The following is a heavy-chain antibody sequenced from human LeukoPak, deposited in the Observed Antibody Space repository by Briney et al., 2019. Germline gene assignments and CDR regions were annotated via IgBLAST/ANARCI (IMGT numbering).Heavy chain of an antibody. J-gene: IGHJ4*02. V-gene: IGHV4-34*01. D-gene: IGHD6-19*01. CDR1: GGSFSAYY. Sequence: PSETLSLTCAVYGGSFSAYYWSWIRQPPGKGQEWIGEINHSGSTNYNPSLKSRVTISVDMSKNQFSLQLSSVTAADTAVYYCARGSSGWYAGRRYYFDYWGQGTLVTVSS. CDR2: INHSGST. CDR3: ARGSSGWYAGRRYYFDY.